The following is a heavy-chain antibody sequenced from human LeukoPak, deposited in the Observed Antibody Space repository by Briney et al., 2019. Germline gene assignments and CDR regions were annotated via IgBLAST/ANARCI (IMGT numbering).Heavy chain of an antibody. V-gene: IGHV3-11*04. CDR1: GFRFSDYY. J-gene: IGHJ3*02. CDR3: ARRDWVSGAVRAFDM. D-gene: IGHD3-3*01. Sequence: GGSLRLSCVGSGFRFSDYYMSWIRQAPGKGLEWVSYISNDSVDKYYVDSVRGRFTISRDNAKKSMYLQMSGLRVEDTAVYYCARRDWVSGAVRAFDMWGQETMVTVSS. CDR2: ISNDSVDK.